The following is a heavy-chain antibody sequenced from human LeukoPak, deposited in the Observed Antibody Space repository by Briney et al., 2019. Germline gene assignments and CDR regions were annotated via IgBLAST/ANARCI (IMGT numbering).Heavy chain of an antibody. V-gene: IGHV3-9*01. CDR2: IFWDSSKV. J-gene: IGHJ4*02. D-gene: IGHD6-19*01. CDR1: GFTFDDYT. CDR3: ARDFGALGKGWYGDY. Sequence: GGSLRLSCSASGFTFDDYTMHWVRQAPGKGLEWVSSIFWDSSKVAYADSVKGRFTISRDNAKNSLYLQMNSLRAEDTAVYYCARDFGALGKGWYGDYWGQGALVTVSS.